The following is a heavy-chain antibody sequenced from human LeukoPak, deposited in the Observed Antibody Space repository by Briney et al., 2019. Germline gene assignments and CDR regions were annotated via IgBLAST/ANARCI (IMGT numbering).Heavy chain of an antibody. CDR3: ARARYCSSTSCYLDY. Sequence: PGGSLRLSCAASGFTFSSYWMSWVRQAPGKGLEWVANIKQDGSEKYYVDSVKGRFTISRDNARNSLYLQMNSLRAEDTAVYYCARARYCSSTSCYLDYWGQGTLVTVSS. J-gene: IGHJ4*02. V-gene: IGHV3-7*01. CDR2: IKQDGSEK. D-gene: IGHD2-2*01. CDR1: GFTFSSYW.